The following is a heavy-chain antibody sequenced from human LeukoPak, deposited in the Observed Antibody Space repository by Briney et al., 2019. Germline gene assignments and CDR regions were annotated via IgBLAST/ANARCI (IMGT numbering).Heavy chain of an antibody. D-gene: IGHD2-8*01. J-gene: IGHJ6*02. V-gene: IGHV1-46*01. Sequence: ASVTVSCKASGYNFISHYMHWVRQAPGQGLEWMGIINPSGGSTSYAQKFQDRVTMTRDTATSTVYMELSRLKSEDTAVYYCAREDVVLVDAVRYYYYGMDVWGQGTTVTVSS. CDR3: AREDVVLVDAVRYYYYGMDV. CDR1: GYNFISHY. CDR2: INPSGGST.